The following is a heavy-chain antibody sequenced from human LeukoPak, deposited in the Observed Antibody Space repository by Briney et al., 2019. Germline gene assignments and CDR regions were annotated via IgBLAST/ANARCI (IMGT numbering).Heavy chain of an antibody. J-gene: IGHJ4*02. CDR1: GFTFSSYA. D-gene: IGHD3-3*02. CDR2: ISGSGGST. V-gene: IGHV3-23*01. CDR3: ATFEVPNYFDY. Sequence: GGSLRLSCAASGFTFSSYAMSWVRQAPGKGLEWVSAISGSGGSTYYADSVKGRFTISRDNSKNTLYLHMNSLRAEDTAVYYCATFEVPNYFDYWGQGTLVTVSS.